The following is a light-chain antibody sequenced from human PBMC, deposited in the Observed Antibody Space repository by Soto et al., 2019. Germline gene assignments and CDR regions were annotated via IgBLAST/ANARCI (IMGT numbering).Light chain of an antibody. Sequence: EIVLAQTPGTLSLSPGERDTLSCRASQSVSSSYLAWYQQKPGQAPRLLIYGASSRATGIPDRFSGSGSGTDFTLTISRLEPEDFAVYYCQQYGGSFRVFGPGTNVDIK. V-gene: IGKV3-20*01. CDR1: QSVSSSY. CDR3: QQYGGSFRV. CDR2: GAS. J-gene: IGKJ3*01.